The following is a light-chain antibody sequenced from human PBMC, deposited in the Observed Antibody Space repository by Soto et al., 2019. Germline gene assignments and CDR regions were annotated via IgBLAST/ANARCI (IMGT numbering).Light chain of an antibody. CDR1: QSVSSN. CDR3: QQYGNSPPET. J-gene: IGKJ5*01. V-gene: IGKV3-20*01. Sequence: DIVMTQSPATLCASPGALATLSCRDSQSVSSNLAWYQQKPGQAPRLLIYGASSRATGIPDRFSGSGSGTDFTLTISRLEPEDFAVYYCQQYGNSPPETFGQGTRLEI. CDR2: GAS.